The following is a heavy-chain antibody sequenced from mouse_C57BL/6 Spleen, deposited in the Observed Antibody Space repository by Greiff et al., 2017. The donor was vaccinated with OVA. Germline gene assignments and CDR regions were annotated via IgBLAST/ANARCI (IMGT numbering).Heavy chain of an antibody. V-gene: IGHV1-39*01. J-gene: IGHJ4*01. CDR1: GYSFTDYN. Sequence: EVQLQQSGPELVKPGASVKISCKASGYSFTDYNMNWVKQSNGKSLEWIGVINPNYGTTSYNQKFKGKATLTVDQSSSTAYMQLNSLTSENSAVDYNARAMSSYYAMDDWGQGTSVTVSS. CDR2: INPNYGTT. D-gene: IGHD1-3*01. CDR3: ARAMSSYYAMDD.